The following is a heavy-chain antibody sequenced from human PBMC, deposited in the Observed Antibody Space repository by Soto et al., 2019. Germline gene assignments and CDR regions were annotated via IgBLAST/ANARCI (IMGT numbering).Heavy chain of an antibody. Sequence: KSSETLSLTRTVSGGSISRGSYYCGWIRQPPGKGLEWIASIYYSGSTYYNPSLKSRVTIFVDTSKNQCSLKLSSVTAADTAVYYFARSLRRTSFDPSGQGTLVTLSS. J-gene: IGHJ5*02. V-gene: IGHV4-39*07. CDR3: ARSLRRTSFDP. D-gene: IGHD1-1*01. CDR2: IYYSGST. CDR1: GGSISRGSYY.